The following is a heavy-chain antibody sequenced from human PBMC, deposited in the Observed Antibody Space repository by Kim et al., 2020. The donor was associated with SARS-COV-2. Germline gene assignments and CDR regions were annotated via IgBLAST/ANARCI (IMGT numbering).Heavy chain of an antibody. V-gene: IGHV3-23*01. J-gene: IGHJ4*01. D-gene: IGHD1-26*01. CDR3: AKGQSGIYQERYFDY. CDR2: ISASGRIP. Sequence: GESLRLSCAASGFTFGSFAMTWVRQAPGKGLEWVAAISASGRIPYYADSVKGRFTISRDNSKNTQYLQMSSLRAEDTAIYYCAKGQSGIYQERYFDYWG. CDR1: GFTFGSFA.